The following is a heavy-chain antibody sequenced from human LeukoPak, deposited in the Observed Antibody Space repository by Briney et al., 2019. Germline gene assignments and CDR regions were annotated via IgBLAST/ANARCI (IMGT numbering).Heavy chain of an antibody. CDR1: GFTFSSYS. D-gene: IGHD4-17*01. CDR2: ISGSGGST. CDR3: AKDLYGDYTNWFDP. Sequence: GGSLRLSCAASGFTFSSYSMNWVRQAPGKGLEWVSAISGSGGSTYYADSVKGRFTISRDNSKNTLYLQMNSLRAEDTAVYYCAKDLYGDYTNWFDPWGQGTLVTVSS. J-gene: IGHJ5*02. V-gene: IGHV3-23*01.